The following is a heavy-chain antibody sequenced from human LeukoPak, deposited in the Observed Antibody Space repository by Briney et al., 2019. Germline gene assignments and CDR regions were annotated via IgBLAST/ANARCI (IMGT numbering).Heavy chain of an antibody. CDR2: INPSGGST. CDR3: ASSGDSSGYYYYGMDV. D-gene: IGHD3-22*01. V-gene: IGHV1-46*01. Sequence: ASVKVSCKASGYAFTSYYMHWVRQAPGQGLEWMGIINPSGGSTSYAQKFQGRVTMTRDTSTSTVYMELSSLRSEDTAVYYCASSGDSSGYYYYGMDVWGQGTTVTVSS. CDR1: GYAFTSYY. J-gene: IGHJ6*02.